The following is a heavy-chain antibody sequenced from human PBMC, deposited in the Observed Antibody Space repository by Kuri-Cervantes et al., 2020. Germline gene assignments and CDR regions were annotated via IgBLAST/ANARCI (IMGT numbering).Heavy chain of an antibody. CDR2: ISYDGSNK. V-gene: IGHV3-30-3*01. Sequence: GGSLRLSCAASGFTFSSYAMHWVRQAPGKGLEWVAVISYDGSNKYYADSVKGRFTISRDNSKNTLYLQMNSLRAEDPAVYYCAKGGGGWTIASQYFDYWGQGTLVTVSS. CDR3: AKGGGGWTIASQYFDY. J-gene: IGHJ4*02. CDR1: GFTFSSYA. D-gene: IGHD3-16*01.